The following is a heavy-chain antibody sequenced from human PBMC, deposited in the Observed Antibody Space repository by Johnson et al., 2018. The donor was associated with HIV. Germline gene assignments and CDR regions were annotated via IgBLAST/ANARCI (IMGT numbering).Heavy chain of an antibody. J-gene: IGHJ3*01. V-gene: IGHV3-20*04. Sequence: MQLVESGGGVVRPGGSLRLSCAASGFTFDDYGMSWVRQAPGKGLEWVSGIYWNGGCTGYADSVKGRFTISRDTSTNSLYLEMNSLKTEDTSLYYCAKDKRDYGGPPGADAFDFWGQGTMVTVSA. D-gene: IGHD4/OR15-4a*01. CDR2: IYWNGGCT. CDR3: AKDKRDYGGPPGADAFDF. CDR1: GFTFDDYG.